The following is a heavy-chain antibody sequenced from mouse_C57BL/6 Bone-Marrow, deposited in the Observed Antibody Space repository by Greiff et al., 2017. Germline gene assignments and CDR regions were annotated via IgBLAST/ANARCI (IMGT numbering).Heavy chain of an antibody. CDR3: ARYDGYHWYFDV. D-gene: IGHD2-3*01. V-gene: IGHV2-2*03. J-gene: IGHJ1*03. CDR1: GFSLTSYG. CDR2: LWSGGST. Sequence: QVQLKQSGPGLVQPSQSLSITCTVSGFSLTSYGVHWVRQSPGKGLEWLGVLWSGGSTDYNAAFISRLSISKDNSKSQCFFKMNSLQSYDTAIYYGARYDGYHWYFDVWGTGTTVTVSS.